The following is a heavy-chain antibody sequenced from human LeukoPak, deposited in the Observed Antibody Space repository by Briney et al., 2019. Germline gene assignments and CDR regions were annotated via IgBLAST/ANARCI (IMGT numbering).Heavy chain of an antibody. CDR1: GFTFSNAW. CDR2: IKRKTDGGTT. D-gene: IGHD4-17*01. J-gene: IGHJ4*02. Sequence: GGSLRLSCAASGFTFSNAWMSWVRQAPGKGREWVGRIKRKTDGGTTDYAAPVQGSFTISRDNSTNTLYLQMNSLKTEDTAVYYCTTDKYGEIFDYWGQGTLVTVSS. CDR3: TTDKYGEIFDY. V-gene: IGHV3-15*01.